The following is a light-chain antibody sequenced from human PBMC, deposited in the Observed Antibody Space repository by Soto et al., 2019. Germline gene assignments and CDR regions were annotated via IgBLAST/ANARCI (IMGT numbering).Light chain of an antibody. Sequence: QYALTQPASVSGSPGQTITISCTGTSSDVGSDNLVSWYQQHPGKAPKLMIYEGSKRPSGVSNRFSGSKSGNTASLTISGLEAEDEADYYCCAYAGSSTFWVFGGGTKLTVL. CDR3: CAYAGSSTFWV. V-gene: IGLV2-23*03. CDR1: SSDVGSDNL. J-gene: IGLJ3*02. CDR2: EGS.